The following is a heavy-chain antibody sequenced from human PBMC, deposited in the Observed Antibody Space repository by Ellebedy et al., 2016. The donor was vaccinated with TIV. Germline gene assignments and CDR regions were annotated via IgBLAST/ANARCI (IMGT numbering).Heavy chain of an antibody. CDR3: ARGLQGQQLVRGDWYFDL. J-gene: IGHJ2*01. CDR2: IYYSGST. D-gene: IGHD6-13*01. CDR1: GGSISSSSNY. Sequence: SETLSLTXTVSGGSISSSSNYWGWIRQSPGKGLEWIGSIYYSGSTYCNPSLKSRVTISVDTSKNQFSLKLSSVTAADTAVYYCARGLQGQQLVRGDWYFDLWGRGTLVTVSS. V-gene: IGHV4-39*01.